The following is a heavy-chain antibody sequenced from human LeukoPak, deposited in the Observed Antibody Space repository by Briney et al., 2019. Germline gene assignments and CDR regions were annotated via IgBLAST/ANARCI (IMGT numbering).Heavy chain of an antibody. Sequence: ASVKVSCKASGYTFTSYDINWVRQATGQGLGWMGWMNPNSGNTGYDQKLQGRVTMTRNPYIRTDYLELSSLRSEDTAVYCCARPTTSWYPYYYYYYMDVWGKGTTVTVSS. D-gene: IGHD6-13*01. CDR1: GYTFTSYD. CDR3: ARPTTSWYPYYYYYYMDV. J-gene: IGHJ6*03. V-gene: IGHV1-8*01. CDR2: MNPNSGNT.